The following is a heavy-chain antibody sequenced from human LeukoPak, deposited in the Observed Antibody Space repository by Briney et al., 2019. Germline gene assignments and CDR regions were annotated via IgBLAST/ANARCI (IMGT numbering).Heavy chain of an antibody. CDR3: SRENGAFSPFVY. V-gene: IGHV4-4*02. CDR1: GGSISNTNW. Sequence: PSGTLSLTCGVSGGSISNTNWWCWVRQPPGQGLEWIGEISLTRLTHYNPSLDSRVTVSLDKSKNHLSLNLTSVTAADTAVYYCSRENGAFSPFVYWGQGTLVTVLS. D-gene: IGHD2-8*01. CDR2: ISLTRLT. J-gene: IGHJ4*02.